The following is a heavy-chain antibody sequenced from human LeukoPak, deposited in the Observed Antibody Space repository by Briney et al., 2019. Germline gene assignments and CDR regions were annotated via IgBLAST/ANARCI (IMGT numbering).Heavy chain of an antibody. V-gene: IGHV4-34*01. CDR2: INHSGST. D-gene: IGHD2-15*01. CDR3: ARAFKRYCSGGGCRDY. J-gene: IGHJ4*02. Sequence: SETLSLTCAVYGGSFSGYYWSWIRQPPGKGLEWIGEINHSGSTNYNPSLKSRVTISVDTSKNQFSLKLSSVTAADTAVYYCARAFKRYCSGGGCRDYWGQGTQVTVSS. CDR1: GGSFSGYY.